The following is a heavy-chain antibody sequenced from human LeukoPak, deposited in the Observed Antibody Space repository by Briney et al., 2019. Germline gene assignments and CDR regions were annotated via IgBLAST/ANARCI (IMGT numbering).Heavy chain of an antibody. D-gene: IGHD1-26*01. Sequence: ASVRVSCKAAGYSFTRYGISWVRQAPGQGLEWMGWVSGSNGKTNYAKKFQGRVTMTTDTSTGTAYMDLRNLRFDDTAVYFCARSGRGTYYYFDLWGQGTLVTVSS. J-gene: IGHJ4*02. CDR1: GYSFTRYG. CDR2: VSGSNGKT. V-gene: IGHV1-18*01. CDR3: ARSGRGTYYYFDL.